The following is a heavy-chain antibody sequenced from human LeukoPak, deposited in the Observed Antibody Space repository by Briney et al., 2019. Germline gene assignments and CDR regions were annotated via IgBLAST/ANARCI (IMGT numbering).Heavy chain of an antibody. Sequence: GGSLRLSCAASGFTFSSYEMNWVRQAPGKGLEWVSYISSSGSTIYYADSVKGRFTISRDNSKNTLYLQMNSLRAEDTAVYYCAKDVNVVEPADWFDPWGQGTLVTVSS. CDR3: AKDVNVVEPADWFDP. D-gene: IGHD2-2*01. V-gene: IGHV3-48*03. CDR1: GFTFSSYE. J-gene: IGHJ5*02. CDR2: ISSSGSTI.